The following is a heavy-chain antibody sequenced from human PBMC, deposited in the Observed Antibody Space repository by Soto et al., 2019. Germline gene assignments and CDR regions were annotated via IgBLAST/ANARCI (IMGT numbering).Heavy chain of an antibody. CDR1: GFTFSSYV. V-gene: IGHV3-23*01. J-gene: IGHJ4*02. CDR3: AKVFRQGQLAYYYFDY. Sequence: EVQLLESGGGLVQPGGSLRLSCAASGFTFSSYVMSWVRQAPGKGLEWVSTISGGSDSTYYTDSVKGRFTISRDNSKNTLDQQMNSRRAEDTAVYYCAKVFRQGQLAYYYFDYWGQGTLVTVSS. D-gene: IGHD1-1*01. CDR2: ISGGSDST.